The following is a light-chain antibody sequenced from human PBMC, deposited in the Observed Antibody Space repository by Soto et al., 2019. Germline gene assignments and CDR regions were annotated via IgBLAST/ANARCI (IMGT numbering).Light chain of an antibody. CDR1: STDIGYYNY. CDR3: SSYTITTTRV. Sequence: QSVLTQPASVSGSPGQSITISCTGTSTDIGYYNYVSWYQQHPGKAPKLMIYEVSYRPSGVSNRFSGSKSGNTASLTISGLQAEDEADYYCSSYTITTTRVFGGGTKLTVL. J-gene: IGLJ3*02. V-gene: IGLV2-14*01. CDR2: EVS.